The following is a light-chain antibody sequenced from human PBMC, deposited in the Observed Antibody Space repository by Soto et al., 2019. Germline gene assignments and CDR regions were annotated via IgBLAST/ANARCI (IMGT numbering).Light chain of an antibody. CDR3: QQYNNWPSLT. CDR2: GAS. Sequence: EIVLTQSPCTLSLSPVERATLSCRASQSVSSNLAWYQQKPGQAPRLLIYGASTRATGIPARFSGSGSGTEFTLTISSLQSEDFAVYYCQQYNNWPSLTFGGGTKV. CDR1: QSVSSN. V-gene: IGKV3-15*01. J-gene: IGKJ4*01.